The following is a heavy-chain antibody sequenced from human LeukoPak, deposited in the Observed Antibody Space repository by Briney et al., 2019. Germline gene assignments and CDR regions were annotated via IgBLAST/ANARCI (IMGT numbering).Heavy chain of an antibody. CDR1: GFTFSNYW. CDR3: ARVRGYYYYMDV. Sequence: PGGSLRLSCAASGFTFSNYWMSWVRQAPGKGLEWVANIKQDGSEKYYVDSVKGRFTISRDNAKNSLYLQMNGLRAEDTAMYYCARVRGYYYYMDVWGKGTTVTVSS. J-gene: IGHJ6*03. CDR2: IKQDGSEK. V-gene: IGHV3-7*01.